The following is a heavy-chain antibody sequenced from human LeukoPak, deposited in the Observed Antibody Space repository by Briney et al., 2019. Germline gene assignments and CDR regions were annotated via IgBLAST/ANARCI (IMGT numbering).Heavy chain of an antibody. V-gene: IGHV4-61*02. J-gene: IGHJ4*02. CDR1: GGSISSGSYY. D-gene: IGHD3-10*01. CDR2: IYTSGST. Sequence: SQTLSLTCTVSGGSISSGSYYWSWIRQPAGKGLEWIGRIYTSGSTNYNPSLKSRVTISVDTSKNQFSLKLSSVTAADTAVYYCARQRVSCFDYWGQGTLVTVSS. CDR3: ARQRVSCFDY.